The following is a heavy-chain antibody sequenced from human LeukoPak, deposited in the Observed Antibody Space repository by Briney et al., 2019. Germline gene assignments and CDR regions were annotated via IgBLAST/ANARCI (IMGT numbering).Heavy chain of an antibody. CDR3: AKDLWDYGDSDAFDI. V-gene: IGHV3-23*01. CDR1: GFTFSSYA. Sequence: TGGSLRLSCAASGFTFSSYAMSWVRQAPGKGLEWVSAISGSGGSTYYADSVKGRFTISRDNSKNTLYLQMNSLRAEDTAVYYCAKDLWDYGDSDAFDIWGQGTMVTVSS. CDR2: ISGSGGST. J-gene: IGHJ3*02. D-gene: IGHD4-17*01.